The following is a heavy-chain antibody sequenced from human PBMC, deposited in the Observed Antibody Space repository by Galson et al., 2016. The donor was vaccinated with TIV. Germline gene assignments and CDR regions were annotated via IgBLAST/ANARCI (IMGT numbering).Heavy chain of an antibody. CDR1: GFTFSSYS. V-gene: IGHV3-21*06. D-gene: IGHD6-6*01. CDR2: ITSSSSYL. Sequence: SLRLSCAASGFTFSSYSMNWVRQAPGKGLEWVSSITSSSSYLYYADSVKGRFTTSRDNAKNSLFLQMTTLRADDTAVYYCARDTEQYNSFTDTFDVWGQGTMVTASS. J-gene: IGHJ3*01. CDR3: ARDTEQYNSFTDTFDV.